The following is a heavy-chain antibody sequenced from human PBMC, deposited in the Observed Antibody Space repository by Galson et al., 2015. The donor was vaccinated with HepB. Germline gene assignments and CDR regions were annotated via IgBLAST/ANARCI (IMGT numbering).Heavy chain of an antibody. Sequence: SVKVSCKASGYTFTSYDINWVRQATGQGLEWMGWMNPNSGNTGYAQKFQGRVTMTRNTSISTAYMELSSLRSEDTAVYYCASSGSGWYGNYYYYMDVWGKGTTVTVSS. D-gene: IGHD6-19*01. V-gene: IGHV1-8*01. CDR3: ASSGSGWYGNYYYYMDV. J-gene: IGHJ6*03. CDR2: MNPNSGNT. CDR1: GYTFTSYD.